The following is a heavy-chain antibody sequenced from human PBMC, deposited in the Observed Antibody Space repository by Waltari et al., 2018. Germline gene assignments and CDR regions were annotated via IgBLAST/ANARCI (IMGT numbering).Heavy chain of an antibody. CDR2: IKEDWGEK. CDR3: VRDGMRGGDFDY. CDR1: GFTFSRYW. Sequence: EVQLVESGGGLVQPGGSLRLSCAASGFTFSRYWMIWVRQAPGKGVEWVANIKEDWGEKYYVDSVKGRFAISGDNADNSLYLQMNSLRAEDTAVYYCVRDGMRGGDFDYWGQGTLVTVSS. J-gene: IGHJ4*02. V-gene: IGHV3-7*01. D-gene: IGHD3-10*01.